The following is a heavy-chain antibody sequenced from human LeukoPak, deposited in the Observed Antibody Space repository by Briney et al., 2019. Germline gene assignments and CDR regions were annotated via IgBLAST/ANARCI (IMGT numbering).Heavy chain of an antibody. J-gene: IGHJ4*02. Sequence: ASVTVSCKASGYTFVTYGINWVRQAPGQGPEWIGWISTYNGNTKYALKFQDRVTLTRDTSTTTAYMELKSLTSDDRAVYYCARASFDHWGQGPLVIVSS. CDR2: ISTYNGNT. CDR1: GYTFVTYG. CDR3: ARASFDH. V-gene: IGHV1-18*01.